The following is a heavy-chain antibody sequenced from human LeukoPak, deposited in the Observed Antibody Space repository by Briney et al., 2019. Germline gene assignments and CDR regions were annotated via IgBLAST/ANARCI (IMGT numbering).Heavy chain of an antibody. CDR2: TSDRGDYT. CDR3: AKKAQYNGNYPLDY. Sequence: GGSLRLSCAASGFTFTSYSMSRVRQAPGKGLEWVSGTSDRGDYTYYADSVKGRFTISRDNSKNTLYLQMSSLRAEDTALYFCAKKAQYNGNYPLDYWGQGTLVTVSS. CDR1: GFTFTSYS. D-gene: IGHD1-26*01. J-gene: IGHJ4*02. V-gene: IGHV3-23*01.